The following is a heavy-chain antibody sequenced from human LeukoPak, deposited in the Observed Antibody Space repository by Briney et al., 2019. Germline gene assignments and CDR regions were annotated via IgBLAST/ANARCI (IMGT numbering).Heavy chain of an antibody. CDR3: AAESSDWSAFDI. J-gene: IGHJ3*02. Sequence: GGSLRLSCAASGLTFSSHWMFWVRQAPGKGLVWVSQTDRDGKSAGYADSEKGRFTISRDNARNTVYLQMNSLRVEDTAVYYCAAESSDWSAFDIWGQGTMVTVSA. CDR2: TDRDGKSA. CDR1: GLTFSSHW. D-gene: IGHD6-19*01. V-gene: IGHV3-74*01.